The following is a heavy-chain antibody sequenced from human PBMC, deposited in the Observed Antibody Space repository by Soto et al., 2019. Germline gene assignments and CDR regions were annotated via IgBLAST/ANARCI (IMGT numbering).Heavy chain of an antibody. Sequence: ATLRLTCTVSGRSFNNDDLTWIRQSPGKGLEWIGYIFHSGFTDYNPSVKSRVTIYIDKSKNLFSLKLTSVTAAETAVYYCARDRYLYDSAGYHRPLDSWGQGILVTVSP. CDR1: GRSFNNDD. J-gene: IGHJ5*01. D-gene: IGHD3-22*01. CDR2: IFHSGFT. CDR3: ARDRYLYDSAGYHRPLDS. V-gene: IGHV4-59*01.